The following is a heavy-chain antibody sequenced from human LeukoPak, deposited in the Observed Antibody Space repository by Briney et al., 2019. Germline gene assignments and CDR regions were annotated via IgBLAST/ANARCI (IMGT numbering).Heavy chain of an antibody. CDR3: ASGIAEAH. CDR1: GSSISSSSYY. CDR2: IYYSGST. D-gene: IGHD6-13*01. Sequence: SETLSLTCTVSGSSISSSSYYWGWVRQPPGKGLEWIGSIYYSGSTYSNPSLKSRVTISLDTSKNQFSLKLSSVTAADTAVYYCASGIAEAHWGQGTLVTVSS. V-gene: IGHV4-39*07. J-gene: IGHJ4*02.